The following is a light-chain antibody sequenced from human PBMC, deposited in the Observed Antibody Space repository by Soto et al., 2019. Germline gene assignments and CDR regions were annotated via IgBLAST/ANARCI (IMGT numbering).Light chain of an antibody. Sequence: DIQMTQSPSSLSASVGDRVTITCRASQSISSYLNWYQQKPGKDPKLLIYAASSLQTGVPPSFSGSGSGADFTLTISSLRLDDIATYFCQQSYSAPPWTFGQGTKVDIK. CDR1: QSISSY. V-gene: IGKV1-39*01. CDR3: QQSYSAPPWT. J-gene: IGKJ1*01. CDR2: AAS.